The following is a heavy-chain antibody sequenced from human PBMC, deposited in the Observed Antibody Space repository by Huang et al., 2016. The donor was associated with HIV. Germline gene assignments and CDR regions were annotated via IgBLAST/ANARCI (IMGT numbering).Heavy chain of an antibody. CDR3: ATGFDTYYDI. V-gene: IGHV1-24*01. CDR2: FEPENGET. CDR1: GYTLTELS. J-gene: IGHJ3*02. Sequence: QVQLVQSGAEVKKPGASVKVSCKVSGYTLTELSIHWVRQAPGKGVEWMGGFEPENGETNYPQNFQGRVTMTEDTSTDTAYMELNSLRSEDTAVYYCATGFDTYYDIWGQGTMVIASS. D-gene: IGHD2-21*01.